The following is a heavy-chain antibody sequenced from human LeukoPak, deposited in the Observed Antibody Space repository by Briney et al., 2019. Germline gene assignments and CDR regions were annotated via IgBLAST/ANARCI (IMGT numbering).Heavy chain of an antibody. CDR1: GFTFSSYG. CDR3: ARDPGQISMIVVVDY. D-gene: IGHD3-22*01. V-gene: IGHV3-33*01. CDR2: IWYDGSNK. J-gene: IGHJ4*02. Sequence: GRSLRLSRAASGFTFSSYGMHWVRQAPGKGLECVAVIWYDGSNKYYADSVKGRFTISRDNSKNTLYLQMNSLRAEDTAVYYCARDPGQISMIVVVDYWGQGTLVTVSS.